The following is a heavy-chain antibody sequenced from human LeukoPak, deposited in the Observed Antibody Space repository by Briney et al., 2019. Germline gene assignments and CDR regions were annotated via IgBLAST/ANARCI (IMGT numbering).Heavy chain of an antibody. CDR3: AKDYYESSGYFEY. J-gene: IGHJ4*02. CDR1: GFTFSSYG. CDR2: IWFDGSNK. D-gene: IGHD3-22*01. V-gene: IGHV3-33*06. Sequence: GRSLRLSCAASGFTFSSYGMHWVRQAPGKGLEWVALIWFDGSNKYYADSVKGRFTISRDNSKNTLYLQMNSLRAEDTAVYYCAKDYYESSGYFEYWGRGTLVTVSS.